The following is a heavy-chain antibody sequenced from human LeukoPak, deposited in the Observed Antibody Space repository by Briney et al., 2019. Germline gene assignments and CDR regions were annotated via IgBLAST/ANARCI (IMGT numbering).Heavy chain of an antibody. V-gene: IGHV1-2*06. D-gene: IGHD1-26*01. J-gene: IGHJ4*02. Sequence: GASVKVSCKASGYTLTGYYMHWVRQAPGQGLEWMGRINPNSGGTNYAQKFQGRVTMTRDTSTSTVYMELSSLRSEDTAVYYCARDDYIVGVKLGGFDYWGQGTLVTVSS. CDR2: INPNSGGT. CDR1: GYTLTGYY. CDR3: ARDDYIVGVKLGGFDY.